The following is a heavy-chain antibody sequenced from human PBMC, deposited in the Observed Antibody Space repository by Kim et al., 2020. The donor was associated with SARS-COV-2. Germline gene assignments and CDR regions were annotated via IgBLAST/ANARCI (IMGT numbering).Heavy chain of an antibody. Sequence: GGSLRLSCAASGFTFTSYTMSWVRQAPGKGLEWVSSISGTGRYTHYADSVKGRFPVSRDNSKNTLCLQMNSLIAEDTAVYYCAKHGGDCAGECPVGYY. CDR2: ISGTGRYT. CDR1: GFTFTSYT. V-gene: IGHV3-23*01. D-gene: IGHD2-21*01. CDR3: AKHGGDCAGECPVGYY. J-gene: IGHJ6*01.